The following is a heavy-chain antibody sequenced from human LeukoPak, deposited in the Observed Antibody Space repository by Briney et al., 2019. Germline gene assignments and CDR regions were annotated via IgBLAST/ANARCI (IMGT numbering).Heavy chain of an antibody. Sequence: PSETLSLTCTVSGGSISSYYWSWIRQPPGKGLEWIGYIYYSGSTNYNPSLKSRVTISVDTSKNQFSLKLSSVTAADTAVYYCARVDTAMDYYYYYMDVWGKGTTVTISS. J-gene: IGHJ6*03. CDR1: GGSISSYY. V-gene: IGHV4-59*01. CDR2: IYYSGST. D-gene: IGHD5-18*01. CDR3: ARVDTAMDYYYYYMDV.